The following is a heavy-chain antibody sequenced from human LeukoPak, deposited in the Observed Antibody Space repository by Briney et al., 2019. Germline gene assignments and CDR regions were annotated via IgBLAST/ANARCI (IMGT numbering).Heavy chain of an antibody. CDR3: ARDPDRSGWSTFEY. D-gene: IGHD6-19*01. J-gene: IGHJ4*02. Sequence: PGGSLRLSCAASGFTLRCYWMHWVRQAPGRGLVWVSRINSDGISTTYADSVKGRFTISRDNAKNTLYLQMNSLRAEDTAVYYCARDPDRSGWSTFEYWGQGTLVTVSS. V-gene: IGHV3-74*01. CDR1: GFTLRCYW. CDR2: INSDGIST.